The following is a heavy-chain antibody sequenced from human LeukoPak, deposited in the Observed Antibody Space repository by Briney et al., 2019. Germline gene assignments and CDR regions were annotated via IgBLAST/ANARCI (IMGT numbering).Heavy chain of an antibody. CDR1: GYTFTSYG. CDR2: ISAYNGNT. D-gene: IGHD1-26*01. Sequence: ASVKVSCKASGYTFTSYGISWVRQAPGQGLEWMGWISAYNGNTNYAQKLQGRVTMTTDTSTSTAYMELRSLRSDDTAVYYCARVLVGSYYYYYYMDVWSKGTTVTVSS. V-gene: IGHV1-18*01. J-gene: IGHJ6*03. CDR3: ARVLVGSYYYYYYMDV.